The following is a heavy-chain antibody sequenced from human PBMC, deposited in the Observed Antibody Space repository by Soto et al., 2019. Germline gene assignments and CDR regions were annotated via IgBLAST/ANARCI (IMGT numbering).Heavy chain of an antibody. CDR2: IYYSGST. V-gene: IGHV4-59*01. J-gene: IGHJ6*03. Sequence: SETLSLTCTVSGGSISSYYWSWIRQPPGKGLEWIGYIYYSGSTNYNPSLKSRVTISVDTSKNQFSLKLSSVTAADTAVYYCARVQTGTYSGSNYYYYMDVWGKGTTVTVSS. CDR3: ARVQTGTYSGSNYYYYMDV. CDR1: GGSISSYY. D-gene: IGHD3-10*01.